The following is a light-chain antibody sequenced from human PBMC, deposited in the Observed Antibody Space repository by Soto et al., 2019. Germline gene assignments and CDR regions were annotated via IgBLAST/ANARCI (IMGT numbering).Light chain of an antibody. J-gene: IGKJ2*01. CDR1: QNINNF. V-gene: IGKV1-39*01. CDR3: QQSFNNPT. Sequence: DIQMTQSPSSLSASVGDRVTITCRPSQNINNFLNWYQQKPGEAPNLLIYGASNLQSGVPSSFSGSGSGAHFTLSVSTLQPEDFATYYCQQSFNNPTFGQGTKLEIK. CDR2: GAS.